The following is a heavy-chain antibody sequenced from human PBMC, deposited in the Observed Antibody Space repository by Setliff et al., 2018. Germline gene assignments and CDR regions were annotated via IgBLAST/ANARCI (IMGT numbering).Heavy chain of an antibody. D-gene: IGHD2-21*02. Sequence: GGSLRLSCAASGFTFSSYSMNWVRQAPGKGLEWVSSISSSSSYIYYADSVKGRFTISRDNAKNSLYLQMNSLRAEDTAVYYCARDLGHGGDSDYWGQGILVTVSS. J-gene: IGHJ4*02. CDR3: ARDLGHGGDSDY. CDR1: GFTFSSYS. CDR2: ISSSSSYI. V-gene: IGHV3-21*04.